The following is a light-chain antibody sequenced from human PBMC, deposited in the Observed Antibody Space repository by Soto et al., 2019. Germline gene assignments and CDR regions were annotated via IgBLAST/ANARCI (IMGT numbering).Light chain of an antibody. CDR2: DVS. Sequence: QSALTQPASVSGSPGQSLTISCTGTSSDVGGYKYVSWYQQHPGKAPKLIIYDVSNRPSGVSNRFSGSKSGNTASLTISGLQAEDEADYYCSSYTSSSTLVVFGGGTKLTVL. CDR1: SSDVGGYKY. V-gene: IGLV2-14*01. J-gene: IGLJ2*01. CDR3: SSYTSSSTLVV.